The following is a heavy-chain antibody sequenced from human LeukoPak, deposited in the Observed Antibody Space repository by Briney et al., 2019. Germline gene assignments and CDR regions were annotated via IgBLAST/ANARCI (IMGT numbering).Heavy chain of an antibody. D-gene: IGHD3-10*01. CDR1: GFTFGDYA. V-gene: IGHV3-49*04. J-gene: IGHJ4*02. CDR3: ARARSGSYDY. CDR2: IRSKAYGGTT. Sequence: GGSLRLSCTASGFTFGDYAMSWVRQAPGKGLEWVGFIRSKAYGGTTEYAASVKGRFTISRDDSKSIAYLQMNSLRAEDTAVYYCARARSGSYDYWGQGTLVTVSS.